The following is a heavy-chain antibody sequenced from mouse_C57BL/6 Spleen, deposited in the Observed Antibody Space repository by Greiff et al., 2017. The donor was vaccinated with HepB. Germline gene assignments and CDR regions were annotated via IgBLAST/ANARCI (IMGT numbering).Heavy chain of an antibody. CDR1: GFTFTDYY. J-gene: IGHJ4*01. D-gene: IGHD4-1*02. CDR2: IRNKANGYTT. V-gene: IGHV7-3*01. CDR3: ARSSTGFYAMDY. Sequence: EVQGVESGGGLVQPGGSLSLSCAASGFTFTDYYMSWVRQPPGKALEWLGFIRNKANGYTTEYSASVKGRFTISRDNSQSILYLQMNALRAEDSATYYCARSSTGFYAMDYWGQGTSVTVSS.